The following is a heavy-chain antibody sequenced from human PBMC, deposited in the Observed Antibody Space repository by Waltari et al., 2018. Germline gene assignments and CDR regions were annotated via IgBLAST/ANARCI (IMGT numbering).Heavy chain of an antibody. CDR3: ARDAPLHGSQGGFDY. V-gene: IGHV4-59*01. Sequence: QVQLQESGPGLVKPSETLSLTCTVSGGSISSYYWSWIRQPPGKGLEWIGYIYYSGSTNYNPSLKSRVTISVDTSKNQFSLKLSSVTAADTAVYYCARDAPLHGSQGGFDYWGQGTLVTVSS. D-gene: IGHD1-26*01. CDR1: GGSISSYY. CDR2: IYYSGST. J-gene: IGHJ4*02.